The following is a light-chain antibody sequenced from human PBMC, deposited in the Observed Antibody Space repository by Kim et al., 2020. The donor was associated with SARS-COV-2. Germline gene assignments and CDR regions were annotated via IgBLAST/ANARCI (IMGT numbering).Light chain of an antibody. J-gene: IGLJ3*02. CDR2: QDS. CDR3: QAWDSSLRV. CDR1: KLGDKY. V-gene: IGLV3-1*01. Sequence: SVSPGQTASITCSGDKLGDKYACWYQQKPGQSPVLVIYQDSKRPSGIPERFSGSNSGNTATLTISGTQAMDEADYYCQAWDSSLRVFGGGTQLIVL.